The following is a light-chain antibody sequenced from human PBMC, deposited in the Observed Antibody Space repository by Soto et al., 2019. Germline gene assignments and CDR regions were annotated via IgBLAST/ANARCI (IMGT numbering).Light chain of an antibody. CDR2: EVS. V-gene: IGLV2-8*01. CDR3: TSYARSNNVQ. Sequence: QSALTQPPSASGSPGQSVAISCTGTSSDIGGYNFVSWYQQHPGKAPKVLIYEVSKRASGVPDRFSGSKSGNTASLTVTGLQAEDEADYYCTSYARSNNVQFGGGTKLTVL. CDR1: SSDIGGYNF. J-gene: IGLJ2*01.